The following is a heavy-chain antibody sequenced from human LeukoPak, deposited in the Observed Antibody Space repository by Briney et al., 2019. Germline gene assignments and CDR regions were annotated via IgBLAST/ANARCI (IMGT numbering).Heavy chain of an antibody. J-gene: IGHJ4*02. D-gene: IGHD6-19*01. V-gene: IGHV1-18*01. Sequence: ASVKVSCKASDYEFTSVGITWVRQAPGQGLEWMGWISPYNGDTRYVQKLQGRVTMTTDTSTSTAYMELRSLRFDDTAVYYCARAGSGSGWYFDYWGQGTLVTVSS. CDR1: DYEFTSVG. CDR2: ISPYNGDT. CDR3: ARAGSGSGWYFDY.